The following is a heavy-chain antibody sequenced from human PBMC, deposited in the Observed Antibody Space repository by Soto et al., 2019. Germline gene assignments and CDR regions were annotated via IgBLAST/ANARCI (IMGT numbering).Heavy chain of an antibody. J-gene: IGHJ5*01. V-gene: IGHV4-59*08. CDR2: IYHSGST. CDR3: ARQSFGYYGAENPFGLDP. D-gene: IGHD3-10*01. Sequence: PSETLSLTCTVAGGSISSFFLSWIRQPPGKGLEWIGYIYHSGSTNYNPSLKSRVTISVDTSKNQFSLKLSSVTAADTAVYYCARQSFGYYGAENPFGLDPRGQGTVVPVSS. CDR1: GGSISSFF.